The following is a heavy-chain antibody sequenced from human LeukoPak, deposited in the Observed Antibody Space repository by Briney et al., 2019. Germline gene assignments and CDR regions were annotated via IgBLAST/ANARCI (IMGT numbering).Heavy chain of an antibody. J-gene: IGHJ6*03. CDR3: ARLRSGYMDV. D-gene: IGHD1-26*01. CDR1: GGSFSGYY. V-gene: IGHV4-34*01. Sequence: SETLSLTCAVYGGSFSGYYWSWIRQPPGKGLEWIGEINHSGSTNYNPSLKSRVTISVDTSKNQFSLKLSSVTAADTAVYYCARLRSGYMDVWGKGTTVTISS. CDR2: INHSGST.